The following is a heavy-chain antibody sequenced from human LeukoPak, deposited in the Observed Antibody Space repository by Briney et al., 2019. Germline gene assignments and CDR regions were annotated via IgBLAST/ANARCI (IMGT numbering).Heavy chain of an antibody. Sequence: PSQTLSLTCTVSGGSISSDDYYWRWIRQPPGKGLEWIGYIYYSGSTYYNPSPKSRVTISVDTSKNQFSLKLSSVTAADTAVYYCATLERYCSSTSCYGGIDYWGQGTLVTVSS. CDR3: ATLERYCSSTSCYGGIDY. V-gene: IGHV4-30-4*01. D-gene: IGHD2-2*01. CDR2: IYYSGST. CDR1: GGSISSDDYY. J-gene: IGHJ4*02.